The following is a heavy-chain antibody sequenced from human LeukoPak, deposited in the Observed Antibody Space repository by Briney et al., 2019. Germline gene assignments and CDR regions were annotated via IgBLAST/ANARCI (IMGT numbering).Heavy chain of an antibody. CDR2: TSYSGST. CDR1: GGPFSSRSYY. J-gene: IGHJ4*02. V-gene: IGHV4-39*02. CDR3: ARSQSGYNYVYHFDS. Sequence: PSETLSLTCSASGGPFSSRSYYWPWIRRPPGKGLEWIVSTSYSGSTFYNPSLKSRVTISVDTSKNHFSLKLSSVTAADTALYYCARSQSGYNYVYHFDSWGQGTLVTVSS. D-gene: IGHD5-18*01.